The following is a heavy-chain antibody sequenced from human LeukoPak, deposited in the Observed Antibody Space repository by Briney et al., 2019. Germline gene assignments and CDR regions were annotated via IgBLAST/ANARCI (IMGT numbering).Heavy chain of an antibody. CDR1: GYTFTSYY. Sequence: ASVKVSCKASGYTFTSYYMHWVRQAPGQGLEWMGIINPSGGSTSYAQKFQGRVTMTRDTSTSTVYMELSSPRSEDTAVYYCARDQFTVAGTYYFDYWGQGTLVTVSS. CDR3: ARDQFTVAGTYYFDY. D-gene: IGHD6-19*01. J-gene: IGHJ4*02. CDR2: INPSGGST. V-gene: IGHV1-46*01.